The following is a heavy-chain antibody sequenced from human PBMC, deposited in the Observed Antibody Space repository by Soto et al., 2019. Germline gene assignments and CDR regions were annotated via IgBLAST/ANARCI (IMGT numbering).Heavy chain of an antibody. CDR1: GGSISSGGSW. Sequence: PSETLSLTCTVSGGSISSGGSWGSWIRQHPRKGLEWIGYVYNSGTTYYNPSLQSRVTMSLDTSKNQFSLKLSAVPAAATAVYYCAKEYYYNSGSSRWFGPWGPGTLVTVSP. J-gene: IGHJ5*02. CDR3: AKEYYYNSGSSRWFGP. CDR2: VYNSGTT. D-gene: IGHD3-10*01. V-gene: IGHV4-31*03.